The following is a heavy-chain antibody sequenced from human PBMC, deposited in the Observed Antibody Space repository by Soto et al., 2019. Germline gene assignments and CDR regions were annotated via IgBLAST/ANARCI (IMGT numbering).Heavy chain of an antibody. Sequence: GGSLRLSCAASGFTFSSYSMNWVRQAPGKGLEWVSYISSSSSTRYYEDSGKGRFTISRDNAKNSLYLQMNSLRAEDTAVYYCARYYYDSSGYYHFDYWGQGTLVTVSS. CDR3: ARYYYDSSGYYHFDY. V-gene: IGHV3-48*01. J-gene: IGHJ4*02. CDR2: ISSSSSTR. CDR1: GFTFSSYS. D-gene: IGHD3-22*01.